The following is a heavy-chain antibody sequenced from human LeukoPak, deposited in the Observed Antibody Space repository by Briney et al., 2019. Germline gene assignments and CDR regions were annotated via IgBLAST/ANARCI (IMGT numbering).Heavy chain of an antibody. Sequence: PWRFPRLSCAAAGFTFSRYGIHLVRQAPRKGLEGVAVIWYDGSNKYYADSVKGRFTISRDNSKNTLYLQMNSLRAEDTAVYYCARGRSSTSPFDPWGQGTLVTVSS. D-gene: IGHD2-2*01. CDR1: GFTFSRYG. CDR3: ARGRSSTSPFDP. V-gene: IGHV3-33*01. J-gene: IGHJ5*02. CDR2: IWYDGSNK.